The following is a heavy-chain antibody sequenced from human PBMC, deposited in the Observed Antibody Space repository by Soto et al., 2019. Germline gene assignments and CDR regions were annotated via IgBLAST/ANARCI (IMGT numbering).Heavy chain of an antibody. CDR1: GYTFTSYG. V-gene: IGHV1-18*01. D-gene: IGHD2-15*01. CDR2: ISAYNGNT. Sequence: GASVKVSCKASGYTFTSYGISWVRQAPGQGLEWMGWISAYNGNTNYAQNLQDRVTMTTDTSTSTAYMELRSLRSDDTAVYYCARVGGWGCSGGTSCFDYWGQGTLVTVSS. CDR3: ARVGGWGCSGGTSCFDY. J-gene: IGHJ4*02.